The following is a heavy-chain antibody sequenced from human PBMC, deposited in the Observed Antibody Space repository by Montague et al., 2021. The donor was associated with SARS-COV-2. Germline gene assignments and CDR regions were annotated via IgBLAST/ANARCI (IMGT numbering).Heavy chain of an antibody. V-gene: IGHV4-59*08. CDR1: GGSISSFY. CDR2: ISDSGST. D-gene: IGHD2-15*01. Sequence: SETLSLTYTVSGGSISSFYWSWFRQPPGKGLEWIGYISDSGSTNYNPSLTSRATMSVDTSKNQSSLKVNSATAADTAVYYCARHYSATLPAVYWGQGTLVTVSS. J-gene: IGHJ4*02. CDR3: ARHYSATLPAVY.